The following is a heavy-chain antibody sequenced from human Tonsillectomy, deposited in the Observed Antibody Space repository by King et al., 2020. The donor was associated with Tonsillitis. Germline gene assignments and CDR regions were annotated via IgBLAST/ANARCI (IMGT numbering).Heavy chain of an antibody. Sequence: VQLVESGGGVVQPGRSLRLSCAASGFTFSNYAMHWVRQAPGKGLEWVAIIYYDGRNEYYADSVKGRFTISRDNSVNTLYLQMNNLRAEDTAVYYCARNMGWGLEGLDYGDSDNWGQGTLVTVSS. CDR3: ARNMGWGLEGLDYGDSDN. D-gene: IGHD4-17*01. V-gene: IGHV3-33*08. J-gene: IGHJ4*02. CDR1: GFTFSNYA. CDR2: IYYDGRNE.